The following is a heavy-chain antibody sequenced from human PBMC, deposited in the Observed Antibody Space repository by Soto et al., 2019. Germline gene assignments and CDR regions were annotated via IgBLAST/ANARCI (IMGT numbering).Heavy chain of an antibody. J-gene: IGHJ4*02. CDR1: GGSITGGSISSTTYY. CDR2: FFIGGNT. CDR3: ARRHGLDIDGYY. V-gene: IGHV4-39*01. Sequence: SGTLSLTCTVSGGSITGGSISSTTYYWGWMRQPPGKGLEWIASFFIGGNTYYNPSLKSRVTTSVDTSKNQFSLKLSSVTAADTAAYFCARRHGLDIDGYYWGQG. D-gene: IGHD2-21*02.